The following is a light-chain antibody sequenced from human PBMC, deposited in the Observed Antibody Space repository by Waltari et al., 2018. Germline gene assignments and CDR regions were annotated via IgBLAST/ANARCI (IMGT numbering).Light chain of an antibody. CDR2: VNSDGSH. V-gene: IGLV4-69*01. CDR3: QTGGHGTWV. CDR1: SGHSSNV. J-gene: IGLJ3*02. Sequence: QLVLTQSPSASASLGASVKLTCTLSSGHSSNVIAWLQQQPEKGPRSLMKVNSDGSHSKGDKIPDRFSGSSSGTEHYLTSSSLQSEDEADYYCQTGGHGTWVFGGGTKLTVL.